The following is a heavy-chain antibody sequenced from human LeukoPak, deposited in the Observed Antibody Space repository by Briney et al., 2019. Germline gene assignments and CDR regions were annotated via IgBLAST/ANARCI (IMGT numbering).Heavy chain of an antibody. CDR1: GGSFSGYY. V-gene: IGHV4-34*01. CDR3: ARGSSTSCYTFDY. D-gene: IGHD2-2*01. CDR2: INHSGST. J-gene: IGHJ4*02. Sequence: SETLSLTCAVYGGSFSGYYWSWIRQPPGKGLEWIGEINHSGSTNYNPSLKSRVTISVDTSKNQFSLKLSSVTAAYTAVYYCARGSSTSCYTFDYWGQGTLVTVSS.